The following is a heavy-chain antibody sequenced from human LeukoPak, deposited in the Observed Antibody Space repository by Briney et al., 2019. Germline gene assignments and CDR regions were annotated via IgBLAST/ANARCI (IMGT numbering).Heavy chain of an antibody. J-gene: IGHJ4*02. Sequence: GGSLRLSCAASGFTFSSYWMSWVRQAPGKGLEWVANIKQDGSEKYYVDSVKGRFTISRDNAKNSLYLQMNSLRAEDTAVYYCAREARYSYGMTGPFDYWGQGTLVTVSS. V-gene: IGHV3-7*01. CDR3: AREARYSYGMTGPFDY. CDR1: GFTFSSYW. CDR2: IKQDGSEK. D-gene: IGHD5-18*01.